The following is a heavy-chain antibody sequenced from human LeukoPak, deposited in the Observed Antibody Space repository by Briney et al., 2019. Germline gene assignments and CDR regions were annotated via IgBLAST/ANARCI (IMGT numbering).Heavy chain of an antibody. CDR3: VGGYGWLPDY. CDR2: IKQDGREK. CDR1: GSTLSEFW. Sequence: GGSLRLSCAASGSTLSEFWMNWVRQAPGKGLEWVANIKQDGREKNHVDSVKGRFTISRDNAKNSAYLQMNNLRVDDTAVYYCVGGYGWLPDYWGQGTLVTVSS. V-gene: IGHV3-7*04. D-gene: IGHD6-19*01. J-gene: IGHJ4*02.